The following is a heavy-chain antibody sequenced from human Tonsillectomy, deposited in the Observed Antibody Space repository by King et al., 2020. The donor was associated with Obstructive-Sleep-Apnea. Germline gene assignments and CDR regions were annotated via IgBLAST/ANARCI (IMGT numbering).Heavy chain of an antibody. CDR3: AREDYYDSGGYYYWFDP. Sequence: VQLVESGAEVKKPGASVTVSCKASGYTFTSYGISWVRQAPGHGLEWMGWISAYNDNTNYAQRFQGRVTMTTDTSTSTAYMELRSLRSDDTAVYYCAREDYYDSGGYYYWFDPWGQGTLVTVSS. D-gene: IGHD3-22*01. CDR1: GYTFTSYG. J-gene: IGHJ5*02. V-gene: IGHV1-18*01. CDR2: ISAYNDNT.